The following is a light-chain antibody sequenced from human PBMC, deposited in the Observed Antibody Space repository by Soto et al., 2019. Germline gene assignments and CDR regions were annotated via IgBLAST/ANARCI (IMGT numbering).Light chain of an antibody. Sequence: DIQMTQSPSSLSASVGDRVTITCRASQTMNNCLNWYQQKPGKAPKLLIYAASSLQSGVPSRFSGSGFGTDFTLTITSLQPEDFATYYCQQTNSKPWTFGQGTRVEIK. J-gene: IGKJ1*01. CDR2: AAS. V-gene: IGKV1-39*01. CDR3: QQTNSKPWT. CDR1: QTMNNC.